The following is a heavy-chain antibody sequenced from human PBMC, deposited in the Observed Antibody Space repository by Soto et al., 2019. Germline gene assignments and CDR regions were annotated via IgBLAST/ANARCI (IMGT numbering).Heavy chain of an antibody. V-gene: IGHV2-5*02. CDR1: GFSLSTSGVC. J-gene: IGHJ4*02. CDR2: IYWDDDK. Sequence: QITLKESGPTLVKPTQTLTLTCTFSGFSLSTSGVCVGWIRQPPGKALEWLALIYWDDDKRYSPSLKSRLTITKDTSKNQVVLTMTNMDPVDTATYYCAQTDYGDYQYYFDYWGQGTLVTVSS. D-gene: IGHD4-17*01. CDR3: AQTDYGDYQYYFDY.